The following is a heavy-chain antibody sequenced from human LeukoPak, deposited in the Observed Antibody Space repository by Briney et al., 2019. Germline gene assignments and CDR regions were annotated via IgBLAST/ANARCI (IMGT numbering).Heavy chain of an antibody. CDR2: IIPILGIA. V-gene: IGHV1-69*04. Sequence: ASVKVSCKASGGTFSSYAISWVRQAPGQGLEWMGRIIPILGIANYAQKFQGRVTITADKSTSTAYMELSSLRSEDTAVYYCARAYYYDSSGYRWFDPWGQGTLVTVSS. D-gene: IGHD3-22*01. CDR1: GGTFSSYA. J-gene: IGHJ5*02. CDR3: ARAYYYDSSGYRWFDP.